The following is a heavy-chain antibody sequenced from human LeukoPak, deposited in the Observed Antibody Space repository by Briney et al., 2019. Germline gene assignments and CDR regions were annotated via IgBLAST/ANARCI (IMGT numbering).Heavy chain of an antibody. Sequence: SETLSLTCTVSGGSISSSSYYWGWLRQPPGKGLEWIGSIYYSGSTYYNPSLKSRVTISVDTSKNQFSLKLSSVTAADTAVYYCARRVGSSWYRVGMDVWGQGTTVTVSS. D-gene: IGHD6-13*01. V-gene: IGHV4-39*01. CDR1: GGSISSSSYY. CDR3: ARRVGSSWYRVGMDV. CDR2: IYYSGST. J-gene: IGHJ6*02.